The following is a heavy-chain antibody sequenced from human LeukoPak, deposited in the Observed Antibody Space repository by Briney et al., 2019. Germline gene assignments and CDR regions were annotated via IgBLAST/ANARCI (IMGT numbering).Heavy chain of an antibody. V-gene: IGHV4-30-4*01. CDR1: GGSISSGDYY. D-gene: IGHD3-10*01. Sequence: PSETLSLTCTVSGGSISSGDYYWSWIRQPPGKGLEWIGYIYYSGSTYYNPSLKSRVTISVDTSKDQFSLKLSSVIAADTAVYYCAREEGGSGSSFDYWGQGTLVTVSS. CDR3: AREEGGSGSSFDY. J-gene: IGHJ4*02. CDR2: IYYSGST.